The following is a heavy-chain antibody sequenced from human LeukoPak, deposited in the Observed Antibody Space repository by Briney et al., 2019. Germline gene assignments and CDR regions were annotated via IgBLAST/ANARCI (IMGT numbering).Heavy chain of an antibody. J-gene: IGHJ4*02. D-gene: IGHD3/OR15-3a*01. CDR1: GFTLSPYG. Sequence: GGSLRLSCAASGFTLSPYGMHWVRQAPGEGLEWVAIIWYDGSKKYYADSVKGRFTISKDNSKNTLYLQMNSLRAEDTAIYYCAKPTRTGPAKAFDYWGQGTLVTVSS. V-gene: IGHV3-33*06. CDR2: IWYDGSKK. CDR3: AKPTRTGPAKAFDY.